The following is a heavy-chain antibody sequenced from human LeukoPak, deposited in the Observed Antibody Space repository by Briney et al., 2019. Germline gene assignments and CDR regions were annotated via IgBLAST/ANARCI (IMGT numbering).Heavy chain of an antibody. CDR1: GYSISSGYY. J-gene: IGHJ5*02. CDR2: IYHSGST. D-gene: IGHD2/OR15-2a*01. CDR3: ARHRLAGLYPNWFDP. V-gene: IGHV4-38-2*01. Sequence: SETLSLTCAVSGYSISSGYYWGWIRQPPGKGLEWIGSIYHSGSTYYNPSLKSRVTISVDTSKNQFSLKLSSVTAADTAVYYCARHRLAGLYPNWFDPWGQGTPVTVSS.